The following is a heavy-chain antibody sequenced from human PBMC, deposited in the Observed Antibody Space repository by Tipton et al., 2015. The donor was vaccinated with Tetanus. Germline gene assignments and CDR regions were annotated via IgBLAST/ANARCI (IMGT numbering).Heavy chain of an antibody. V-gene: IGHV4-4*07. CDR2: IYGSGST. CDR1: GGSTHGFY. Sequence: LRLSCTVSGGSTHGFYWTWIRQSAGKALEWIGRIYGSGSTIYNPSLKSRVAMSMDTSRNQFSLTLTSVTVADTAVYYCARGDYYGSGTYDVWGQGTTVTVPS. CDR3: ARGDYYGSGTYDV. D-gene: IGHD3-10*01. J-gene: IGHJ6*02.